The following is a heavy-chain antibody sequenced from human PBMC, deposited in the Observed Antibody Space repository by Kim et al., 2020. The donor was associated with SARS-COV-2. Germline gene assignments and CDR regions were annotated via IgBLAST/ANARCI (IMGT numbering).Heavy chain of an antibody. Sequence: SETLSLTCTVSGGSISSYYWSWIRQPPGKGLEWIGYIYYSGSTNYNPSLKSRVTISVDTSKNQFSLKLSSVTAADTAVYYCARVGSGSYPWSYYYGMDVWGQGTTVTVSS. J-gene: IGHJ6*02. CDR1: GGSISSYY. V-gene: IGHV4-59*01. CDR3: ARVGSGSYPWSYYYGMDV. D-gene: IGHD3-10*01. CDR2: IYYSGST.